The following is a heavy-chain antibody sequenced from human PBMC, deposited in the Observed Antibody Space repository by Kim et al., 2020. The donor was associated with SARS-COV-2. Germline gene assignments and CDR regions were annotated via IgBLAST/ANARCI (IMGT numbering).Heavy chain of an antibody. J-gene: IGHJ4*02. V-gene: IGHV1-58*01. CDR2: IVVGSGNT. CDR1: GFTFTSSA. Sequence: SVKVSCKASGFTFTSSAVQWVRQARGQRLEWIGWIVVGSGNTNYAQKFQERVTITRDMSTSTAYMELSSLRSEDTAVYYCAAGKYYPYSGYQYYFDYWGQGTLVTVSS. D-gene: IGHD5-12*01. CDR3: AAGKYYPYSGYQYYFDY.